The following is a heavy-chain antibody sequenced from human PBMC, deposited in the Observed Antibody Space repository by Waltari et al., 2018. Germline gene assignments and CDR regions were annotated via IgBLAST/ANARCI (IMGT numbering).Heavy chain of an antibody. CDR1: GFGFTAAW. CDR3: TTLDAPWGG. J-gene: IGHJ4*01. V-gene: IGHV3-15*01. CDR2: IKSQNDGATT. Sequence: EVQMVESGGGSVKPGDSLRLSCVASGFGFTAAWLTWVRQVPGKGLGWVGRIKSQNDGATTDFAASVRGRFSISRYDSQNMVFLQMNSLRVEDTALYYCTTLDAPWGGWGHGTLVTVSS. D-gene: IGHD7-27*01.